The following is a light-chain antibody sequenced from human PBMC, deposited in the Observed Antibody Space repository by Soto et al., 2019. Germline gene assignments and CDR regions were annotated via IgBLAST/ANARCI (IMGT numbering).Light chain of an antibody. Sequence: EIVLTQSPGTLSLSPGERATLSCRASQSVSSSYLAWYQKKPGQAPRLLIYGASSRATGIPDTFSGSGSGTDFPLTISRLEPDDFAVYYCQQYGSSPSWTFGQGTKVEIK. J-gene: IGKJ1*01. CDR1: QSVSSSY. CDR3: QQYGSSPSWT. V-gene: IGKV3-20*01. CDR2: GAS.